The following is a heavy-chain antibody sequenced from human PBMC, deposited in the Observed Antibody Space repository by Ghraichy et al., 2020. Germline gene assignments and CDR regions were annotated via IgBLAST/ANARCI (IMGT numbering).Heavy chain of an antibody. CDR3: AKGRSFCTNGVCKASGGLDV. CDR1: GFTFNIFG. Sequence: GESLNISCAASGFTFNIFGMHWVRQAPGKGLEWVAAISYDERIEYYADSVKGRFTISRDNFNNRLYVQMSSLRIDDTAVYYCAKGRSFCTNGVCKASGGLDVWGQGTTVTVSS. J-gene: IGHJ6*02. CDR2: ISYDERIE. D-gene: IGHD2-8*01. V-gene: IGHV3-30*04.